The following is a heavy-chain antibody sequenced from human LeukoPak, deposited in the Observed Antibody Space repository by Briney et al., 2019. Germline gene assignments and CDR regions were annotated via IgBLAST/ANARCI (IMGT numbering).Heavy chain of an antibody. CDR2: IKQDGSEK. D-gene: IGHD4-17*01. CDR3: ASTYGDRYYFDY. J-gene: IGHJ4*02. V-gene: IGHV3-7*01. CDR1: GFTFSSYW. Sequence: PGGSLRLSCAASGFTFSSYWMSWVRQAPGKGMEWVANIKQDGSEKYYVDSVKGRFTISRDNAKISLYLQMNSLRAEDTAVYYCASTYGDRYYFDYWGQGTLVTVSS.